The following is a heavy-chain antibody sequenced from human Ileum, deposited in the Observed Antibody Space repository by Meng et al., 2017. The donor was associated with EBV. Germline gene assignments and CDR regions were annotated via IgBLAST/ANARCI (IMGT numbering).Heavy chain of an antibody. CDR1: GFTVTNYW. Sequence: GQLGGSGGFPVQLGESLGFSVAAFGFTVTNYWMHWIRQVPGKGLLWVVHTDPSGTITTYADSVKGRFTLSRDSARNTIYLQMNSLRAEDSGLYYCGRDVAGPYDFWGQGTLVTVSS. J-gene: IGHJ4*02. CDR2: TDPSGTIT. D-gene: IGHD6-19*01. CDR3: GRDVAGPYDF. V-gene: IGHV3-74*01.